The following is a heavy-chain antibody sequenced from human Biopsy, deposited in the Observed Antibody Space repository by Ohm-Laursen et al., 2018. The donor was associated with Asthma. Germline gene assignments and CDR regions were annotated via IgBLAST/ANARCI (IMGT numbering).Heavy chain of an antibody. CDR2: IIPIFDST. D-gene: IGHD3-16*01. J-gene: IGHJ5*02. CDR1: GYTFSNYA. V-gene: IGHV1-69*15. Sequence: SSVKVSCKASGYTFSNYAISWVRQAPGQGLEWMGTIIPIFDSTKYAQKFQDRVTIIADESTGTASLELRSLRSEDTAVYYCARDRRQSSSGEDWFDPWGQGTLVTVSS. CDR3: ARDRRQSSSGEDWFDP.